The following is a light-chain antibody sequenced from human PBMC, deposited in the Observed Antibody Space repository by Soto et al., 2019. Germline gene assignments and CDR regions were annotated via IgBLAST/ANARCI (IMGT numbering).Light chain of an antibody. Sequence: QSVLTQPPSTSGTPGQRVTISCSGSSSNIRSNTVNWYQQLPGTAPKLLIYSNNQRPSGVPDRFSGSKSGTSASLAISGLQSEDEADYYCAAWDGSLNGWVFGGGTKVTVL. CDR1: SSNIRSNT. J-gene: IGLJ3*02. CDR2: SNN. CDR3: AAWDGSLNGWV. V-gene: IGLV1-44*01.